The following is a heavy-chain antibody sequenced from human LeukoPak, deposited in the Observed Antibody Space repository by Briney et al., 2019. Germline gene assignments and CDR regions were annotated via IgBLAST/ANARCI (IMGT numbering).Heavy chain of an antibody. Sequence: SETLSLTCTVSGGSMNSYYWSWIRQAPGKGLEWIGYISASGSTNYNPSLRSRVTISVDTSKNQFSLKLSSVTAADTALYYCARYDYGDCWFDPWGQGTLVTVSS. CDR3: ARYDYGDCWFDP. J-gene: IGHJ5*02. CDR1: GGSMNSYY. D-gene: IGHD4-17*01. CDR2: ISASGST. V-gene: IGHV4-59*01.